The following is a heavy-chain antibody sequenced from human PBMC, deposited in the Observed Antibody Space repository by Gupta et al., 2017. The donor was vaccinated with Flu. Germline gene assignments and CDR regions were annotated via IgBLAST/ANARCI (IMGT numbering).Heavy chain of an antibody. CDR3: TRTGGSFYYFDY. J-gene: IGHJ4*02. D-gene: IGHD2-15*01. CDR1: NRVA. CDR2: TYYRSKWYN. Sequence: NRVAWNWIRQSPSRGRDWLGRTYYRSKWYNNYAVSVRSRITINPDTSKNQFSLLLNSVTPEDTAVYYCTRTGGSFYYFDYWGQGTLVTVSS. V-gene: IGHV6-1*01.